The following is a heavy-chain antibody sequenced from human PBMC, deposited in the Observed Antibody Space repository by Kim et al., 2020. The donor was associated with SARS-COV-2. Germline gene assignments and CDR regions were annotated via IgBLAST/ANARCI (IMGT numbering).Heavy chain of an antibody. CDR2: IHYSGNT. Sequence: SETLSLTCTVSGDSISTYYWSWIRQPPGKGLEWIGYIHYSGNTNYNPSLKSRLTIFVDTSKNQFSLKLSSVTAADTAIYYCARDVYGSGSYYWFDPWGQG. V-gene: IGHV4-59*01. CDR1: GDSISTYY. CDR3: ARDVYGSGSYYWFDP. D-gene: IGHD3-10*01. J-gene: IGHJ5*02.